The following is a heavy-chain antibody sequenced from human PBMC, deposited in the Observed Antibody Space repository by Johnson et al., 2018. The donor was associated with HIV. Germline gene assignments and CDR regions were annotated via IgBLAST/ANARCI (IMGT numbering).Heavy chain of an antibody. CDR3: ATCSDQVLLGGDVFDI. D-gene: IGHD3-16*01. Sequence: EVQLVESGGGLVKPGGSLRLSCAASGFTFNHAWMNWVRQAPGKGLEWVGRIKSKSDDETTDYGAPVKGRFTISSDDSQNTVFLEMSSRKTEDTAVYYCATCSDQVLLGGDVFDIWGRGTMVTVSS. V-gene: IGHV3-15*01. CDR1: GFTFNHAW. CDR2: IKSKSDDETT. J-gene: IGHJ3*02.